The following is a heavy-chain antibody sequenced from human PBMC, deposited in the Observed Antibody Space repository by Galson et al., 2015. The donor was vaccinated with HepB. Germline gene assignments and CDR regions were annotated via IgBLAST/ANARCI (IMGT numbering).Heavy chain of an antibody. Sequence: SVKVSCKASEDTFISCAISWVRQVPGQGFEYVGGIVPIFGSANYDQKFQGRVTITADDSTKTAYMEVNSLRSDDTAVYHCARAMTTVTTYAYDLWGQGTMVTVSS. CDR2: IVPIFGSA. V-gene: IGHV1-69*13. D-gene: IGHD4-17*01. CDR1: EDTFISCA. CDR3: ARAMTTVTTYAYDL. J-gene: IGHJ3*01.